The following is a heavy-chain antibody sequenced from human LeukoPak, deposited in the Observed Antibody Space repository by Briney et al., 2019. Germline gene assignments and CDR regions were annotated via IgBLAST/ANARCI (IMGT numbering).Heavy chain of an antibody. CDR1: EYTFTKYA. CDR2: INTNTGNA. CDR3: ARVESHGSLGV. J-gene: IGHJ6*04. V-gene: IGHV7-4-1*02. Sequence: GASVKVSCKASEYTFTKYAMNWVRQAPGQGLEWMGWINTNTGNAKYDQDFTGRFVFSLDTSVSTAYLQISSLKAEDTAVYYCARVESHGSLGVWGKGTTVTVSS. D-gene: IGHD1-1*01.